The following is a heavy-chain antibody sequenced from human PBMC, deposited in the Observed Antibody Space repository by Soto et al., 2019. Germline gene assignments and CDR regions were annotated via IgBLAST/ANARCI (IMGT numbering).Heavy chain of an antibody. CDR2: ISSSSSYI. Sequence: GGSLRLSCAASGFTFSSYSMNWVRQAPGKGLEWVSSISSSSSYIYYADSVKGRFTISRDNAKNSLYLQMNSLRAEDTAVYYCARAEGGGDFYSIRSAGRPSCSGMDVWGQGTTVTVSS. CDR3: ARAEGGGDFYSIRSAGRPSCSGMDV. D-gene: IGHD2-21*02. J-gene: IGHJ6*02. CDR1: GFTFSSYS. V-gene: IGHV3-21*01.